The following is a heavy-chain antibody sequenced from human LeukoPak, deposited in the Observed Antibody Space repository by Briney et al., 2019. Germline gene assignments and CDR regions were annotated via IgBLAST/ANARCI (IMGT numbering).Heavy chain of an antibody. CDR1: GFTFSDYY. V-gene: IGHV3-11*04. Sequence: GGSLRLSCAASGFTFSDYYMSWIRQAPGKGLEWVSYISSSGSTIYYADSVKGRFTISRDNSKNTLYLQMNSLRAEDTAVYYCAREGGVSYFSGYYYYGMDVWGQGTTVTVSS. J-gene: IGHJ6*02. D-gene: IGHD3-16*01. CDR2: ISSSGSTI. CDR3: AREGGVSYFSGYYYYGMDV.